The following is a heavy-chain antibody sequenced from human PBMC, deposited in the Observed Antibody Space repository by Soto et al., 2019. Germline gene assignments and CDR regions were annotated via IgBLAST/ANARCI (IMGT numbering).Heavy chain of an antibody. CDR2: IYFTGST. Sequence: SETLSLTCTVSAGAVSSGTYNWSWIRQPPGKGLEWIGHIYFTGSTNYNPSLKSRVTMSLDTSRNQFSLKLSSVTAADTAVYYCTRGPPRVQWFDPWGLGTLVTVSS. CDR1: AGAVSSGTYN. V-gene: IGHV4-61*01. CDR3: TRGPPRVQWFDP. J-gene: IGHJ5*02.